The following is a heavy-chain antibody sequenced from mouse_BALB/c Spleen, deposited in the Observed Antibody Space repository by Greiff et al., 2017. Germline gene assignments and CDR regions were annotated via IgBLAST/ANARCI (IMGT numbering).Heavy chain of an antibody. J-gene: IGHJ2*01. CDR3: AREDGNYSYYFDY. CDR1: GFTFSSFG. D-gene: IGHD2-1*01. Sequence: EVQGVESGGGLVQPGGSRKLSCAASGFTFSSFGMHWVRQAPEKGLEWVAYISSGSSTIYYADTVKGRFTISRDNPKNTLFLQMTSLRSEDTAMYYCAREDGNYSYYFDYWGQGTTRTVSS. V-gene: IGHV5-17*02. CDR2: ISSGSSTI.